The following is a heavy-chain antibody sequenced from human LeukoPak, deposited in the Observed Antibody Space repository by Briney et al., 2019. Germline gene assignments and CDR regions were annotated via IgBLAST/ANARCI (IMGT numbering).Heavy chain of an antibody. V-gene: IGHV4-34*01. J-gene: IGHJ4*02. CDR1: GGSSGYY. CDR2: INHSGST. Sequence: PSETLSLTCAVYGGSSGYYWSWIRQPPGKGLEWIGEINHSGSTNYNPSLKSRVTISVDTSKNQFSLKLSSVTAADTAVYYCATRRDGYNRWGQGTLVTVSS. D-gene: IGHD5-24*01. CDR3: ATRRDGYNR.